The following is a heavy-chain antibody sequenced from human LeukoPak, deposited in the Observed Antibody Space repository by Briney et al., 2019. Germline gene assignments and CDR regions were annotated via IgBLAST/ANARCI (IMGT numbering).Heavy chain of an antibody. CDR3: VRLRRNSDTSGFYYYYDF. CDR1: GYTFSSYS. Sequence: TGGSLRLSCAASGYTFSSYSINWVRQAPGKGLEWVSSISVRSNYIYYADSVRGRFRISRDDARDSLYLQMNSLRAEDTAVYYCVRLRRNSDTSGFYYYYDFWGQGTLATVSS. J-gene: IGHJ4*02. V-gene: IGHV3-21*01. D-gene: IGHD3-22*01. CDR2: ISVRSNYI.